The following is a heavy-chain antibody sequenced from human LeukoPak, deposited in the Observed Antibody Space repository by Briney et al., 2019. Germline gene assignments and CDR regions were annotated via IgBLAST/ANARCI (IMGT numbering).Heavy chain of an antibody. D-gene: IGHD6-19*01. CDR3: ARELYSSGFDY. CDR1: GGSFSGYY. Sequence: SETQSLTCAVYGGSFSGYYWSWIRQPPGKGLEWIGEINHSGSTNYNPSLKSRVTISVDTSKNQFSLKLSSVTAADTAVYYCARELYSSGFDYWGQGTLVTVSS. V-gene: IGHV4-34*01. J-gene: IGHJ4*02. CDR2: INHSGST.